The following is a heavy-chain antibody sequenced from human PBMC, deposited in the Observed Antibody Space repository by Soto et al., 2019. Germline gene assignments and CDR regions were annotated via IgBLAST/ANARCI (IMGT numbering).Heavy chain of an antibody. CDR2: ISYDGSNK. CDR3: AKDSARYRYYYGMDV. CDR1: GFTFSSYG. Sequence: GGSLRLSCAASGFTFSSYGMHWVRQAPGKGLERVAVISYDGSNKYYADSVKGRFTISRDNSKNTLYLQMNSLRAEDTAVYYCAKDSARYRYYYGMDVWGQGTTVTVSS. D-gene: IGHD3-16*02. V-gene: IGHV3-30*18. J-gene: IGHJ6*02.